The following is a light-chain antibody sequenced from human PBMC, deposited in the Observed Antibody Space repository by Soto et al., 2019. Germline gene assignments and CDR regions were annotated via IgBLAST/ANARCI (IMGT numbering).Light chain of an antibody. V-gene: IGKV3-20*01. Sequence: EIGLTQSTGTLSLCPGEGGNLXCRASQSVCSSYSAWYQQEPGQAPRLLSYGASSRAHGSPDRFSGSGSVTDFTRTISRLEPEDFAVYYGQQYGSSPWTFGQGTKVDIK. J-gene: IGKJ1*01. CDR3: QQYGSSPWT. CDR1: QSVCSSY. CDR2: GAS.